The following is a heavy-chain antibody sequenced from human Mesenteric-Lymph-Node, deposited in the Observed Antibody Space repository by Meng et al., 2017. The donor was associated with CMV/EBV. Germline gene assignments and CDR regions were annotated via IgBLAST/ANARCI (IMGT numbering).Heavy chain of an antibody. CDR1: FSLSTSGVG. CDR3: THTRYSGSFYGWFDP. J-gene: IGHJ5*02. D-gene: IGHD1-26*01. V-gene: IGHV2-5*01. CDR2: IYWNEDK. Sequence: FSLSTSGVGVGWIRQPPGQALEWLALIYWNEDKRYSPSLKTRLTITKDTSKNQVVLTMTKMDPVDTATYYCTHTRYSGSFYGWFDPWGQGTLVTVSS.